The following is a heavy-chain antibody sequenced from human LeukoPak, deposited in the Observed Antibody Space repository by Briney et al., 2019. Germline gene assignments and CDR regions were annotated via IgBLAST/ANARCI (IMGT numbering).Heavy chain of an antibody. CDR1: GFTFSSCS. CDR2: ISSSSSYI. CDR3: ARDYARQQQLVQNDY. J-gene: IGHJ4*02. V-gene: IGHV3-21*01. D-gene: IGHD6-13*01. Sequence: PEGSLRLSCAASGFTFSSCSMNWVRQAPGKGLEWVSSISSSSSYIYYADSVKGRFTISRDNAKNSLYLQMNSLGAEDTAVYYCARDYARQQQLVQNDYWGQGTLVTVSS.